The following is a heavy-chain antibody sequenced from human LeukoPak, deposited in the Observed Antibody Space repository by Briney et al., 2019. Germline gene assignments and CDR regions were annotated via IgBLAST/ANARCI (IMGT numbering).Heavy chain of an antibody. J-gene: IGHJ4*02. CDR2: INHIGNS. CDR3: ARLMAETYYYDSSGQTTLDY. CDR1: GGSFRDYY. D-gene: IGHD3-22*01. Sequence: SETLSLTCAVDGGSFRDYYWSWIRQSPGKGLEWIGEINHIGNSNHNPSLESRVFISVDTSKNQFSLKLSSVTAADTAVYYCARLMAETYYYDSSGQTTLDYWGQGTLVTVSS. V-gene: IGHV4-34*01.